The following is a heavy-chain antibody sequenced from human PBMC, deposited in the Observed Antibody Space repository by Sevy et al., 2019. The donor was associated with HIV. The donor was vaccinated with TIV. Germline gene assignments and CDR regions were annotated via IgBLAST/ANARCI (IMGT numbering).Heavy chain of an antibody. D-gene: IGHD3-16*01. CDR3: TTILGGSTGS. V-gene: IGHV3-15*04. J-gene: IGHJ5*02. CDR1: GFTFNSAY. CDR2: SVSKINGGIV. Sequence: GGSLRLSCAASGFTFNSAYMNWVRQAPGKGLEWVGRSVSKINGGIVNYAAPVQGRFIISRDDSKNTLFLQMNTLRIEDTAMYYCTTILGGSTGSWGQGTLVTVSS.